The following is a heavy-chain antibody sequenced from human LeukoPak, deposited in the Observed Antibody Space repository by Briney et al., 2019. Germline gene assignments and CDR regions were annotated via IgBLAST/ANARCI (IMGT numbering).Heavy chain of an antibody. J-gene: IGHJ5*02. CDR1: GYTFTAYY. V-gene: IGHV1-2*02. D-gene: IGHD2-15*01. Sequence: ASVKVSCKASGYTFTAYYIHWVRQAPGQGLEWMGWINPNSGGTNYAQKFQGRVTMTRDTSISTAYMELSRLRSDDTAVYYCARDRVVAAKTRWFDPWGQGTLVTVSS. CDR2: INPNSGGT. CDR3: ARDRVVAAKTRWFDP.